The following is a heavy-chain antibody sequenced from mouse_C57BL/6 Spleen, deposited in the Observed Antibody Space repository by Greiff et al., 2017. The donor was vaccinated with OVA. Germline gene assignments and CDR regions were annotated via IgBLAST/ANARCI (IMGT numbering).Heavy chain of an antibody. Sequence: VQLQQPGAELVRPGSSVKLSCKASGYTFTSYWMDWVKQRPGQGLEWIGNIYPSDSETHYNQKFKDKATLTVDKSSSTAYMQLRSLTSEDSAVYYCARIYYDYDDYWGQGTTLTVSS. D-gene: IGHD2-4*01. J-gene: IGHJ2*01. CDR1: GYTFTSYW. V-gene: IGHV1-61*01. CDR3: ARIYYDYDDY. CDR2: IYPSDSET.